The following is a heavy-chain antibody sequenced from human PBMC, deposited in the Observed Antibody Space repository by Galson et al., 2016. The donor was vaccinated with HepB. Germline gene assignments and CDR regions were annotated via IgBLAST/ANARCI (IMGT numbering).Heavy chain of an antibody. D-gene: IGHD1-26*01. Sequence: SLRLSCAGSGLTFSSVSLNWVRQAPGKGLEWISYIRSSGSTIHYADSVKGRFTVSRDNAKNSVYPQMNSLGDGDTAVYYCARISPYEGGFWGQGTLVIVSS. J-gene: IGHJ4*02. V-gene: IGHV3-48*02. CDR2: IRSSGSTI. CDR3: ARISPYEGGF. CDR1: GLTFSSVS.